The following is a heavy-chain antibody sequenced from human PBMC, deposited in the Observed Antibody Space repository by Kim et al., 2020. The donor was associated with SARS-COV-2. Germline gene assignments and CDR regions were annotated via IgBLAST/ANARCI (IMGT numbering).Heavy chain of an antibody. J-gene: IGHJ5*02. CDR2: INHSGST. CDR3: ARGRFYYGRLFDP. CDR1: GGSFSGYY. V-gene: IGHV4-34*01. D-gene: IGHD1-26*01. Sequence: SETLSLTCAVYGGSFSGYYWSWIRQPPGKGLEWIGEINHSGSTNYNPSLKSRVTISVDTSKNQFSLKLSSVTAADTAVYYCARGRFYYGRLFDPWGQGTLVTVSS.